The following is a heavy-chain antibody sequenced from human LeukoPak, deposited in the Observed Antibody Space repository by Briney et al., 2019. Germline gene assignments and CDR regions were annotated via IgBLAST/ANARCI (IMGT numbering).Heavy chain of an antibody. D-gene: IGHD3-10*01. J-gene: IGHJ5*02. Sequence: SETLSLTCTISGGSITSYYWNWIRQPPGEGLEWIGFMYYSGNTNYSPSLRSRVTMSVDTSKNQFSLKLSSVTAADTAVYYCARDRVRGVNNWFDPWGQGTLVTVSS. CDR1: GGSITSYY. CDR3: ARDRVRGVNNWFDP. CDR2: MYYSGNT. V-gene: IGHV4-59*12.